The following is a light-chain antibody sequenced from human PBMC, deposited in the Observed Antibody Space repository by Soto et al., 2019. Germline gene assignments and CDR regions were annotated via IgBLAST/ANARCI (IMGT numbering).Light chain of an antibody. CDR3: QQYNNWPLIT. CDR1: QSVSSSY. V-gene: IGKV3-15*01. J-gene: IGKJ5*01. CDR2: GAS. Sequence: EIVLTQSPGTLSLSPGERATLSCRASQSVSSSYLAWYQQKPGQAPRLLIYGASTRVTGIPARFSGSGSGTEFTLTISSLQSEDFAVYYCQQYNNWPLITFGQGTRLEIK.